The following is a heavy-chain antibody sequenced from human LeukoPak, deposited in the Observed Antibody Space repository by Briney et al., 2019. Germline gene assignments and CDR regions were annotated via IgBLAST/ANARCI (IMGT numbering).Heavy chain of an antibody. J-gene: IGHJ6*04. V-gene: IGHV3-48*03. Sequence: GGSLRLSCAASGFTFSSYEMNWVRQAPGKGLEWVSYISSSGSTIYYADSVKGRFTIPRDNAKNSLYLQMDSLRAEDTAVYYCAELGITMIGGVWGKGTTVTISS. CDR1: GFTFSSYE. CDR3: AELGITMIGGV. CDR2: ISSSGSTI. D-gene: IGHD3-10*02.